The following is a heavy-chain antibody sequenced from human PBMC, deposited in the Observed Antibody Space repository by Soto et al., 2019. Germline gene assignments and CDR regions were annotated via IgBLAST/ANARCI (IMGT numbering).Heavy chain of an antibody. Sequence: ETLSLTCTVSGGSISSYYWSWIRQPPGKGLEWIGYIYYSGSTNYNPSLKSRVTISVDTSKNTLYLQMHSLGVEDTAVYFCAKDTVAIRSFYFDSWAQGTLVTVSS. J-gene: IGHJ4*02. CDR1: GGSISSYY. CDR3: AKDTVAIRSFYFDS. CDR2: IYYSGST. V-gene: IGHV4-59*12. D-gene: IGHD2-21*01.